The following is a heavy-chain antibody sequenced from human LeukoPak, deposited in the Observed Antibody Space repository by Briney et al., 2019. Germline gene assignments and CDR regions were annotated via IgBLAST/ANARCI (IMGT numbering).Heavy chain of an antibody. CDR3: AREFWSGPTTNYGMDV. Sequence: PGGSLRLSCAASGFTFSSYSMNWVRQAPGKGLEWVSSISSSSSYIYYADSVKGRFTISRDNAKNSLYLQMNSLRAEDTAVYYCAREFWSGPTTNYGMDVWGQGTTVTVSS. V-gene: IGHV3-21*01. D-gene: IGHD3-3*01. J-gene: IGHJ6*02. CDR2: ISSSSSYI. CDR1: GFTFSSYS.